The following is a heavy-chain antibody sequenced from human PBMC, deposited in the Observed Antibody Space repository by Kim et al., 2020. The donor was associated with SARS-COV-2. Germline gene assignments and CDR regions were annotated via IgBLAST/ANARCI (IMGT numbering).Heavy chain of an antibody. V-gene: IGHV3-7*01. Sequence: GGSLRLSCAASGFTFSSYWMSWVRQAPGKGLEWVANIKQDGSEKYYVDSVKGRFTISRDNAKNSLYLQMNSLRAEDTAVYYCARENWNDETKIYYYYGMDVWGQGTTVTVSS. CDR3: ARENWNDETKIYYYYGMDV. D-gene: IGHD1-1*01. CDR2: IKQDGSEK. CDR1: GFTFSSYW. J-gene: IGHJ6*02.